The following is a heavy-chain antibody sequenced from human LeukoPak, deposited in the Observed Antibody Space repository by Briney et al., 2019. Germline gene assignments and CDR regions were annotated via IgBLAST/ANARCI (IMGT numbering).Heavy chain of an antibody. Sequence: SETLSLTCTVSGGSISSYYWSWLRQPPGKGLEWIGYIYTSGSTNYNPSLKSRVTISVDTSKNQFSLKLSSVTAADTAVYYCARHSAYDSSGYYPRYYYYMDVWGKGTTVTVSS. CDR2: IYTSGST. V-gene: IGHV4-4*09. CDR1: GGSISSYY. J-gene: IGHJ6*03. D-gene: IGHD3-22*01. CDR3: ARHSAYDSSGYYPRYYYYMDV.